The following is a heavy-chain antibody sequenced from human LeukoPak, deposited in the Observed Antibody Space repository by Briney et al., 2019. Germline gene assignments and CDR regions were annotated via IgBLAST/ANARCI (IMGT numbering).Heavy chain of an antibody. J-gene: IGHJ5*02. CDR1: GYTFTSYD. D-gene: IGHD3-9*01. Sequence: ASVKVSCKASGYTFTSYDINWVRQATGQGLEWMGWMNPNSGNTGYAQKFQGRVTMTRNTSISTAYMELSSLRSEDTAVYYCARGGGYYDILTGYFSVKNWFDPWGQGTLVTVSS. CDR3: ARGGGYYDILTGYFSVKNWFDP. CDR2: MNPNSGNT. V-gene: IGHV1-8*01.